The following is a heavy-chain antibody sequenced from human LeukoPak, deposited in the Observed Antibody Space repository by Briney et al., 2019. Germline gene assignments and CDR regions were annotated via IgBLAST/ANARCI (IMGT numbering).Heavy chain of an antibody. CDR3: AKTTTQHRYYYYGMDV. J-gene: IGHJ6*02. CDR2: IIPIFGTA. CDR1: GGTFISYA. Sequence: GASVKVSCKASGGTFISYAISWVRQAPGQGLEWMGGIIPIFGTANYAQKFQGRVTITADESTSTAYMELSSLRSEDTAVYYCAKTTTQHRYYYYGMDVWGQGTTVTVSS. V-gene: IGHV1-69*13. D-gene: IGHD4-11*01.